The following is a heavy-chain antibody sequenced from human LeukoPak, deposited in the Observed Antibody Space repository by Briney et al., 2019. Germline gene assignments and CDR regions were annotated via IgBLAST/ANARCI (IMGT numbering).Heavy chain of an antibody. J-gene: IGHJ3*02. CDR3: ANGLLFTIIVMVIAVSYDI. CDR1: GLTFSTYT. D-gene: IGHD3-22*01. V-gene: IGHV3-23*01. CDR2: IIGSGYNT. Sequence: PGGSLRLPCAVSGLTFSTYTMRWVRHSPGKGREWGTDIIGSGYNTHCTDSVKGRFTISRDNSKNTLYLQMNSQRAEGTAVYYWANGLLFTIIVMVIAVSYDIWGRETMVTVTS.